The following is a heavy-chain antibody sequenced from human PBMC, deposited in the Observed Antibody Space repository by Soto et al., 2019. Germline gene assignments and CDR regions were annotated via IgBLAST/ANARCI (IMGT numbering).Heavy chain of an antibody. D-gene: IGHD1-26*01. J-gene: IGHJ4*02. CDR1: GGSITNYY. CDR2: IYYSGGT. CDR3: ARYVGKWAFDY. Sequence: QVQLQESGPGLVKPSETLSLICTVSGGSITNYYWSWIRQPPGKGLEWIGNIYYSGGTNYNPSLKSRAAISVDTSKEQFSLKLISVTAADMAVYYCARYVGKWAFDYWGQGILVSVSS. V-gene: IGHV4-59*08.